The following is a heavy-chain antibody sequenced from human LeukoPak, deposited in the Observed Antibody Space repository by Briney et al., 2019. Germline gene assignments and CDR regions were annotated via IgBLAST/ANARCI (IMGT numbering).Heavy chain of an antibody. D-gene: IGHD6-13*01. V-gene: IGHV3-9*01. CDR1: GFTFDDYA. CDR3: ARDVAAAGILRGLDV. Sequence: GGSLRLSCAASGFTFDDYAMHWVRQPPGKGLEWVSGISWNSGTIGYADSVKGRFTISRDNTKNSLYLQMNSLRAEDTAVYYCARDVAAAGILRGLDVWGQGTTVTVSS. J-gene: IGHJ6*02. CDR2: ISWNSGTI.